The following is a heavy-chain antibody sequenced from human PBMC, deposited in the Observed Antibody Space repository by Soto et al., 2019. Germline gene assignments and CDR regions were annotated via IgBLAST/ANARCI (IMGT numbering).Heavy chain of an antibody. V-gene: IGHV3-23*01. J-gene: IGHJ6*02. Sequence: PGGSLRLSCSASGFTASGFTFSLYAMNWVRRAPGKGLEWVSAISGSGGSTYYADSVKGRFTISRDNSKNTLYLQMNSLRAEDTAVYYCAKEENYYGSGSYYTPLSYYGMDVWGQGTTVTVSS. D-gene: IGHD3-10*01. CDR1: GFTFSLYA. CDR2: ISGSGGST. CDR3: AKEENYYGSGSYYTPLSYYGMDV.